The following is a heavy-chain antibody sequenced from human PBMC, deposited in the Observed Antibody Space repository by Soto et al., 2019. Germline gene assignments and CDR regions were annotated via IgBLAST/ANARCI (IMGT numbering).Heavy chain of an antibody. CDR1: GVTFCASN. V-gene: IGHV3-73*01. J-gene: IGHJ4*02. CDR2: IGSKGETYAT. CDR3: SRDGSDWFFN. Sequence: PGGSLRLSCAASGVTFCASNLQWVRQASGKGLEWLGRIGSKGETYATTYAASVKGRFTISRDDSKKTAYLQMNNLESEDTAVYYCSRDGSDWFFNWGRGTLVTVSS. D-gene: IGHD3-9*01.